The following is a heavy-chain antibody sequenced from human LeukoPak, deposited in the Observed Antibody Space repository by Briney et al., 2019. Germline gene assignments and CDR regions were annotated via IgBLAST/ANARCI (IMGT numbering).Heavy chain of an antibody. CDR2: ISYDGSNK. D-gene: IGHD2-2*01. J-gene: IGHJ4*02. Sequence: GGSLRLSCAASGFTFSSYAMHWVRQAPGKGLEWVAVISYDGSNKYYADSVKGRFTISRDNSKNTLYLQMNSLRAEDTAVYYCARDYCSSTSCAGDYWGQGTLVTVSS. CDR3: ARDYCSSTSCAGDY. V-gene: IGHV3-30-3*01. CDR1: GFTFSSYA.